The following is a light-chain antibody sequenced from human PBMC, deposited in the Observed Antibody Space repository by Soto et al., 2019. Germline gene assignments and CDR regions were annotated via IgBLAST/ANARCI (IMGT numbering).Light chain of an antibody. CDR3: QQYHNWPPQYT. CDR2: GAS. J-gene: IGKJ2*01. Sequence: EIVMTQSPATLSVSPGERATLSCRASQTISSNLAWYQQKPGQSPRLLIHGASTRATGVPARFSGSGYGTDFTRTISSLQSEDFAVYYCQQYHNWPPQYTFGQGTKLQIK. CDR1: QTISSN. V-gene: IGKV3-15*01.